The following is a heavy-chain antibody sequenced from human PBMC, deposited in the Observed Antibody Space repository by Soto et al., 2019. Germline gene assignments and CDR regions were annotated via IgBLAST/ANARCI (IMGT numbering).Heavy chain of an antibody. CDR2: ISGGGGST. J-gene: IGHJ1*01. CDR1: GFTFSLSA. V-gene: IGHV3-23*01. D-gene: IGHD3-9*01. CDR3: AKGLEYDILTGCDN. Sequence: EVQLLESGGGFVQPGESLRLSCAASGFTFSLSAMSWVRQAPGRGLEWVSSISGGGGSTEYAESVKGRFTISRDNSKDTVHLQMNRLRAEDTAIYYCAKGLEYDILTGCDNWGQGALVSVSS.